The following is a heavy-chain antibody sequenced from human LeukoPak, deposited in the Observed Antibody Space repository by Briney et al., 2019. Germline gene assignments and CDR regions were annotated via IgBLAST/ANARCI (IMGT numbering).Heavy chain of an antibody. J-gene: IGHJ4*02. CDR2: INWNGGST. V-gene: IGHV3-20*04. D-gene: IGHD3-22*01. CDR3: ARGQVGYDSSGYYYDY. CDR1: GFTFSGYA. Sequence: GGSLRLSCAASGFTFSGYAMSWVRQAPGKGLEWVSGINWNGGSTGYADSVKGRFTISRDNAKNSLYLQMNSLRAEDTALYYCARGQVGYDSSGYYYDYWGQGTLVTVSS.